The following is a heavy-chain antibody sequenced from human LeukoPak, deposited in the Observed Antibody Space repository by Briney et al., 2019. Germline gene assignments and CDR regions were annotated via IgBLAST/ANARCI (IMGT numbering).Heavy chain of an antibody. D-gene: IGHD5-24*01. CDR3: ARDGDGYNWDWYFDL. CDR1: GGTFSSYA. V-gene: IGHV1-69*01. J-gene: IGHJ2*01. Sequence: VASVKVSCKASGGTFSSYAISWVRQAPGQGLEWMGGIIPIFGTANYAQKFQGRATITADESTSTAYMELSSLRSEDTAVYYCARDGDGYNWDWYFDLWGRGTLVTVSS. CDR2: IIPIFGTA.